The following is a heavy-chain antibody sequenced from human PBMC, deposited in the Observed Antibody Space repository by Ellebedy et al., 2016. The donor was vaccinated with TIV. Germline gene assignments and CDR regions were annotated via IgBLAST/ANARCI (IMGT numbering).Heavy chain of an antibody. Sequence: GESLKISCNASGYSFTTYWIGWVRQVPGKGLEWVAIIYPGDSDTRYSPSFQGHVTISVDTSTSTTYLQWGSLKASDTAMYYCAKSDTGSYWYFDSWGQGTLVKVSS. CDR1: GYSFTTYW. J-gene: IGHJ4*02. V-gene: IGHV5-51*01. CDR3: AKSDTGSYWYFDS. D-gene: IGHD1-26*01. CDR2: IYPGDSDT.